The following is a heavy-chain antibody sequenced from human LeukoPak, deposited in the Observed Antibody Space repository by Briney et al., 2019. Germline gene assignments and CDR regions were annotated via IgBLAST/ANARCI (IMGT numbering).Heavy chain of an antibody. Sequence: PGGSLRLSCVVSGFTFNNGWMNWVRQAPGKGLEWVANIKQDGSEKYYVDSVKGRFTISRDNAKNSLYLQMNSLRAEDTAVYYCARDSRMSYYMDVWGKGTTVTVSS. CDR1: GFTFNNGW. D-gene: IGHD2-15*01. CDR3: ARDSRMSYYMDV. V-gene: IGHV3-7*01. CDR2: IKQDGSEK. J-gene: IGHJ6*03.